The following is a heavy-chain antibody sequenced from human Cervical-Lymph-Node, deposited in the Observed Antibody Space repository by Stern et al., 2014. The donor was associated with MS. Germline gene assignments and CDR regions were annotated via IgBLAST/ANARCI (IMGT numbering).Heavy chain of an antibody. Sequence: QITLKESGPTLVKPTQTLTLTCTFSGFSLTSYGVGVGWIRQPPGKALEWLAHIYSDDEKRYSPSLKSRLTITKDPAKNQVVLTMTNVDPVDTATYYCAHRLDPYLFDYWGQGTLVTVSS. CDR3: AHRLDPYLFDY. CDR1: GFSLTSYGVG. J-gene: IGHJ4*02. V-gene: IGHV2-5*02. D-gene: IGHD2/OR15-2a*01. CDR2: IYSDDEK.